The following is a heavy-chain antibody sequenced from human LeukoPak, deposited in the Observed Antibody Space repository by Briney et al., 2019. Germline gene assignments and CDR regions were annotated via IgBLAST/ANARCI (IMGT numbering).Heavy chain of an antibody. Sequence: GGSLRLSCAASGFTLSSYEMNWVRQAPGKGLEWISYINDSGKTRYYADSVKGRFTISRDNSKNTLYVQMNSLRAADTAVYYCARVDSSGWFGYWGQGTLVTVSS. J-gene: IGHJ4*02. V-gene: IGHV3-48*03. CDR3: ARVDSSGWFGY. D-gene: IGHD6-19*01. CDR2: INDSGKTR. CDR1: GFTLSSYE.